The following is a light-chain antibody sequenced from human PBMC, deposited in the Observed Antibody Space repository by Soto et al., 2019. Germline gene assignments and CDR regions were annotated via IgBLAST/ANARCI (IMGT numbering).Light chain of an antibody. CDR3: QQDIHFPCT. CDR2: AAS. J-gene: IGKJ3*01. V-gene: IGKV1-12*01. Sequence: DIQMTQSPSSVSSSVGDRVTITCRASQGISSWLAWYQQKPGQAPKLLIYAASNLQSGVPSRFSGSGSGTDFTLTINSLQPEDFATYYCQQDIHFPCTFGPGTKVAVK. CDR1: QGISSW.